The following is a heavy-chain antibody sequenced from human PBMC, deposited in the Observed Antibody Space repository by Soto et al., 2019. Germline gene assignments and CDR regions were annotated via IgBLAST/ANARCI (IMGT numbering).Heavy chain of an antibody. CDR1: GGSISSSSYY. CDR3: ARVGAAAGTGWNYGMDV. D-gene: IGHD6-13*01. Sequence: PSETLSLTCTVSGGSISSSSYYWGWIRQPPGKGLEWIGSIYYSGSTYYNPSLKSRVTISVDTSKNQFSLKLSSVTAADTAVYYCARVGAAAGTGWNYGMDVWGQGTTVTVS. V-gene: IGHV4-39*01. J-gene: IGHJ6*02. CDR2: IYYSGST.